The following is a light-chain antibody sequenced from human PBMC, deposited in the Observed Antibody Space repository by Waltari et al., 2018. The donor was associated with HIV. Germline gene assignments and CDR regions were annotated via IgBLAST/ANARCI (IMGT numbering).Light chain of an antibody. V-gene: IGLV2-23*01. CDR3: CSYAGDAFLYV. CDR2: ENQ. J-gene: IGLJ6*01. CDR1: RIDVGISTL. Sequence: QSALSQTASVAGSPGQSLTVPCSGTRIDVGISTLHPWYQHHPRRVPKLLVHENQKRPSVVSHRFSGSRSGNTAFLTISGLQPDDEASYFCCSYAGDAFLYVCGSGTTVTVL.